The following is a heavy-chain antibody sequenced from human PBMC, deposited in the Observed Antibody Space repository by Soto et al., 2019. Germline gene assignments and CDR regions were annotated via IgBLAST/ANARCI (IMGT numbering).Heavy chain of an antibody. CDR2: INPGGGST. J-gene: IGHJ4*02. V-gene: IGHV1-46*04. D-gene: IGHD1-1*01. CDR1: GYTFTTYY. Sequence: QVQLVQSGAEVKKTGASLRLSCKASGYTFTTYYIQWVRQAPGQGLVWMGIINPGGGSTTYAQKLQGRVTLTTDTSTSTVYMELKSLRSEDTAVYYCARANTYNRLDYWGQGTLVTVSS. CDR3: ARANTYNRLDY.